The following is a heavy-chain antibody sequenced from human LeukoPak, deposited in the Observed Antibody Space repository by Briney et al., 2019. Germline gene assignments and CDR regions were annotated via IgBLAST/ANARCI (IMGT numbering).Heavy chain of an antibody. D-gene: IGHD6-19*01. Sequence: GGSLRLSCAASGFTFSSYCMNWVRQAPGKGLEWVSYISGSVSTIYYADSVKGRFTISRDNAKNSLYLQMNSLRAEDTAVYYCARASSGWYNAFDYWGQGTLVTVSS. V-gene: IGHV3-48*04. J-gene: IGHJ4*02. CDR2: ISGSVSTI. CDR3: ARASSGWYNAFDY. CDR1: GFTFSSYC.